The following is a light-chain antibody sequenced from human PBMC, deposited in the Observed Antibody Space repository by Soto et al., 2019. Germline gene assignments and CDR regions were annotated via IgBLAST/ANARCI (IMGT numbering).Light chain of an antibody. CDR3: GTWDGDSYV. CDR2: DNN. Sequence: QSVLTQSPSVSASPGQKGTISCAWCSSNIGNNYVCWYHQLPGTAPKVLIYDNNKRPSGIADRFSGSKSGTSATLAITGLQTGDEGDYYCGTWDGDSYVFGTGTKVTVL. CDR1: SSNIGNNY. V-gene: IGLV1-51*01. J-gene: IGLJ1*01.